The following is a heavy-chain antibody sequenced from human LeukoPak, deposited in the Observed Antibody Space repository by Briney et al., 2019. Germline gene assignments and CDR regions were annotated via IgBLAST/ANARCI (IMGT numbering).Heavy chain of an antibody. D-gene: IGHD6-13*01. CDR1: GGSISSSSYY. Sequence: SETLSLTCTVSGGSISSSSYYWGWIRQPPGKGLEWIGSIYYSGSTYYNPSLKSRVTISVDTSKNQFSLKLSSVTAADTAVYYCAGTRIAAAALYNWFDPWGQGTLVTVSS. CDR3: AGTRIAAAALYNWFDP. CDR2: IYYSGST. J-gene: IGHJ5*02. V-gene: IGHV4-39*07.